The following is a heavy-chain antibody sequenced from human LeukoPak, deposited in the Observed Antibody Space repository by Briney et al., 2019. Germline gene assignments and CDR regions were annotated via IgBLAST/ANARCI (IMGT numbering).Heavy chain of an antibody. CDR2: INPNSGGT. J-gene: IGHJ5*02. CDR1: GYTLTGYY. Sequence: ASVKVSCKASGYTLTGYYMHWVRQAPGQGLEWMGWINPNSGGTNYAQKFQGRVTMTRDTSISTAYMELSRLRSDDTAVYYCASDGAPAIAAAGESGFDPWGQGTLVTVSS. V-gene: IGHV1-2*02. D-gene: IGHD6-13*01. CDR3: ASDGAPAIAAAGESGFDP.